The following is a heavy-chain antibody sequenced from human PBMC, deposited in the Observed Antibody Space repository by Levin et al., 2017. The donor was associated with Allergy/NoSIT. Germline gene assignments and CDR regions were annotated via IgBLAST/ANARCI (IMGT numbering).Heavy chain of an antibody. V-gene: IGHV1-2*06. J-gene: IGHJ3*02. CDR3: ARVRAFRDDLDPFDI. D-gene: IGHD1-1*01. CDR2: INPDSGGA. Sequence: PGESLKISCKASGYTFTGYYLHWVRQAPGQGLEWMGRINPDSGGANSAQRFQGRVTMTRDTSISTAYMDLSSLRSDDTAVYYCARVRAFRDDLDPFDIWGQGTIVTVSS. CDR1: GYTFTGYY.